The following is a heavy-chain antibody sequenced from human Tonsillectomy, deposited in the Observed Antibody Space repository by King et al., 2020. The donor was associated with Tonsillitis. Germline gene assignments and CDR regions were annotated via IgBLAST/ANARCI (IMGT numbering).Heavy chain of an antibody. CDR1: GGSISSSNYY. CDR2: IDTSGTT. D-gene: IGHD6-19*01. J-gene: IGHJ3*02. V-gene: IGHV4-61*02. CDR3: ARGESSGWYRGSFDI. Sequence: VQLQESGPGLVKPSQTLSLTCTVSGGSISSSNYYWTWIRQPAGKGREWIGRIDTSGTTNDNPPLESRVTISLDTSKNQFSLKPSSVTAADTAGYYCARGESSGWYRGSFDIWGQGTMVTVSS.